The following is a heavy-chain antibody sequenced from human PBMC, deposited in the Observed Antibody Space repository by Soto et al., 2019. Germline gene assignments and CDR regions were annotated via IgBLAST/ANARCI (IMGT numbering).Heavy chain of an antibody. CDR2: ISGGGGST. CDR3: AKNYDSSGYYYYFDL. CDR1: GFTFSTYA. J-gene: IGHJ4*02. D-gene: IGHD3-22*01. Sequence: PGGSLRLSCAASGFTFSTYAMTWVRQAPGKGLEWVSAISGGGGSTYYADAVKGRFTISRDNSKNTQYLQMNSLRAEDTAVYYCAKNYDSSGYYYYFDLWGQGT. V-gene: IGHV3-23*01.